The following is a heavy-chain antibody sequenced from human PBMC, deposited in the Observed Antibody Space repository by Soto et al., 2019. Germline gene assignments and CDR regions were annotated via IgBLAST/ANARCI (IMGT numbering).Heavy chain of an antibody. CDR1: GFTFSDYG. V-gene: IGHV3-23*01. J-gene: IGHJ4*01. CDR3: AKDITGEVAGPLDY. D-gene: IGHD1-26*01. CDR2: ITSVKNI. Sequence: EVQLLESGGGLVQPGGSLRLSCAASGFTFSDYGVNWVRQAPRKGLEWVAAITSVKNIYYAESVKGRFTISRDNSRNTLYLQMNSLRAEDTAIYYCAKDITGEVAGPLDYWGHGTLVTVSS.